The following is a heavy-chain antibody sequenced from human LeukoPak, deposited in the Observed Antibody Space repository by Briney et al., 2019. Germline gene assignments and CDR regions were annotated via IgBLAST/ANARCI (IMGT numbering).Heavy chain of an antibody. CDR1: GGSISSYY. V-gene: IGHV4-4*07. D-gene: IGHD6-6*01. CDR3: ARIAARRGYYYMDV. Sequence: SETLSLTCTVSGGSISSYYWSWIRQPAGKGLEWIGRIYTSGSTNYNPSLKSRVTMSVDTSKNQFSLKLSSVTAADTAVYYCARIAARRGYYYMDVWGKGTTVTVSS. CDR2: IYTSGST. J-gene: IGHJ6*03.